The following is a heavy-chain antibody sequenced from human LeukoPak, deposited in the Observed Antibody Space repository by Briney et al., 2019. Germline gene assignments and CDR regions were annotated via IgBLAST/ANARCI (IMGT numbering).Heavy chain of an antibody. CDR2: ISYDGSNK. D-gene: IGHD1-26*01. CDR1: GLTFSSYG. Sequence: GRSLRLSCAASGLTFSSYGMHWVRQAPGKGLEWVAVISYDGSNKYYADSVKGRFTISRDNSKNTLYLQMNSLRAEDTAVYYCAKELIVGAGDYWGQGTLVTVSS. J-gene: IGHJ4*02. CDR3: AKELIVGAGDY. V-gene: IGHV3-30*18.